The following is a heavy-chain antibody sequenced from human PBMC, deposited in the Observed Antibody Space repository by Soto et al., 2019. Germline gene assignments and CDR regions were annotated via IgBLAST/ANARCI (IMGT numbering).Heavy chain of an antibody. J-gene: IGHJ4*02. D-gene: IGHD6-19*01. V-gene: IGHV3-9*01. CDR3: AKDILSSEARSPDDY. CDR2: ISWNSGSI. Sequence: QPGGSLRLSCAASGFTFDDYAMHWVRQAPGKGLEWVSGISWNSGSIGYADSVKGRFTISRDNAKNSLYLQMNSLRAEDTALYYCAKDILSSEARSPDDYWGQGTLVTVSS. CDR1: GFTFDDYA.